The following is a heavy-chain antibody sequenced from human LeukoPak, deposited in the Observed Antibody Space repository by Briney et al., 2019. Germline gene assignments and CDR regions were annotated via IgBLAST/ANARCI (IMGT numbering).Heavy chain of an antibody. CDR1: GGSFSGYY. CDR2: INHSGST. V-gene: IGHV4-34*01. J-gene: IGHJ4*02. CDR3: ARGGDLYGEVDY. D-gene: IGHD4-17*01. Sequence: PSESLSLTCAVYGGSFSGYYWSWIRQSPGKGLEWIGEINHSGSTNYNPSLKSRVTISVDTSKNQFSLKLSSVTAADTAVYYCARGGDLYGEVDYWGQGTLVTVSS.